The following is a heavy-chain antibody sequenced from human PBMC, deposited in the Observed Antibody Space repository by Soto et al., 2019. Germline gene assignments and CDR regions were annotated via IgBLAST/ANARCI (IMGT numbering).Heavy chain of an antibody. CDR3: ASTVDWGWFDP. Sequence: QLQLQESGSGLVKPSQTLSLTCAVSGGSISSGGYSWSWIRQPPGKGLERIGYLYHSGSTYYNPSIMRRVTLSVDRSKNQFSLKLSSVTAADTAVYYCASTVDWGWFDPWGQGTLVTISS. J-gene: IGHJ5*02. CDR1: GGSISSGGYS. CDR2: LYHSGST. V-gene: IGHV4-30-2*01. D-gene: IGHD4-17*01.